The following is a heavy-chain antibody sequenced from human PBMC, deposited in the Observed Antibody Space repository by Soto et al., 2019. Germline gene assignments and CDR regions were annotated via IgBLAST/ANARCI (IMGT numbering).Heavy chain of an antibody. J-gene: IGHJ6*03. CDR1: GGSFSGYY. CDR2: INHSGST. CDR3: ARVSIFGVVIIYYYMDV. D-gene: IGHD3-3*01. Sequence: TLSLTCAVYGGSFSGYYWSWIRQPPGKGLEWIGEINHSGSTNYNPSLKSRVTISVDTSKNQFSLKLSSVTAADTAVYYCARVSIFGVVIIYYYMDVWGKGTTVTVSS. V-gene: IGHV4-34*01.